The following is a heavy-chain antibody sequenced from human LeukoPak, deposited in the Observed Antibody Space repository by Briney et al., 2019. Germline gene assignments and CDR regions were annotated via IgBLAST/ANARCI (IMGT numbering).Heavy chain of an antibody. D-gene: IGHD3-9*01. CDR3: TPEYDILTGYYSN. CDR1: GLTINNAW. CDR2: IKSKTDGGTT. V-gene: IGHV3-15*01. Sequence: GGSLRLSCTASGLTINNAWMSWVRQAPGKGLEWVGRIKSKTDGGTTDCAAPVKGRFTISRDDSKNTLYLEMNSLKTEDTAVYYCTPEYDILTGYYSNWGQGTLVTVSP. J-gene: IGHJ4*02.